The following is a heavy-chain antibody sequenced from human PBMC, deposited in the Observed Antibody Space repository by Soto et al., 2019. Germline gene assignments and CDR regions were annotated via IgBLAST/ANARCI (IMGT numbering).Heavy chain of an antibody. Sequence: QVQLVESGGGVVQPGRSLRLSCAASGFTFSSYAMHWVRQAPGKGLEWVAVISYDGSNKYYADSVKGRFTISRDNSKNTLYLQMNSLRAEDTAVYYCARDPTSTYCGGDCYSSPDYWGQGTLVTVSS. J-gene: IGHJ4*02. CDR1: GFTFSSYA. CDR3: ARDPTSTYCGGDCYSSPDY. CDR2: ISYDGSNK. V-gene: IGHV3-30-3*01. D-gene: IGHD2-21*02.